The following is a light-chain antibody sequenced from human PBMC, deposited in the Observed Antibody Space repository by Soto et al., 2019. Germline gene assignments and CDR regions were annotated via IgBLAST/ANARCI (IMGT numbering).Light chain of an antibody. CDR2: AAS. J-gene: IGKJ1*01. CDR1: QSISNY. V-gene: IGKV1-39*01. Sequence: DINMTQYPSSLSASVGDRVSITCLASQSISNYFNWYQQKPGKAPKVLIYAASSLQSGVPSRFSGSGSGTDFTLTISSLQPEDFATYYCQQSYNTPRTFGQGTKVDIK. CDR3: QQSYNTPRT.